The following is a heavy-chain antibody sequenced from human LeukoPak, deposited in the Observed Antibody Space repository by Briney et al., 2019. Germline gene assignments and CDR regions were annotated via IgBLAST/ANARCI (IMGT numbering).Heavy chain of an antibody. V-gene: IGHV3-9*01. CDR2: ISWNSGSI. CDR1: GFTFDDYA. CDR3: AKAPYGDYGIFDY. J-gene: IGHJ4*02. Sequence: GGSLRLSCAASGFTFDDYAMHWVRQAPGKGLEWVSGISWNSGSIGYADSVKGRFTISRDNAKNSLYLQMNSLRAEDTALYYCAKAPYGDYGIFDYWGQGTLVTVSS. D-gene: IGHD4-17*01.